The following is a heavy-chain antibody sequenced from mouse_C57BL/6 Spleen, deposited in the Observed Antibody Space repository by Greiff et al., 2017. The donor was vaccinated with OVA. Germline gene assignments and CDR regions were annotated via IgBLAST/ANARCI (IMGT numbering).Heavy chain of an antibody. D-gene: IGHD2-4*01. CDR1: GYSITSGYY. V-gene: IGHV3-6*01. CDR2: ISYDGSN. Sequence: EVQLQESGPGLVKPSQSLSLTCSVTGYSITSGYYWNWIRQFPGNKLEWMGYISYDGSNNYNPSLKNRISITRDTSKNQFFLKLNSVTTEDTATYYCSRDDDYDGYYWGQGTTLTVSS. J-gene: IGHJ2*01. CDR3: SRDDDYDGYY.